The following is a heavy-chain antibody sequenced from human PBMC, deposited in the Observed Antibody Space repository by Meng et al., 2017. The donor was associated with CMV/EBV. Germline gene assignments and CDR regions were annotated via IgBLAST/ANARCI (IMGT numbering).Heavy chain of an antibody. Sequence: SGPTLVKPPQTLTLTCTFSWFSLSTSGMCVSWVRQPPGQALEWLALLDWDDDKYYSTSLKTRLTISKDTSTNQVVLTMANMDPVDTATYYCARIHSNYGPYGMDVWGQGTTVTVSS. D-gene: IGHD4-11*01. CDR2: LDWDDDK. CDR1: WFSLSTSGMC. J-gene: IGHJ6*02. CDR3: ARIHSNYGPYGMDV. V-gene: IGHV2-70*20.